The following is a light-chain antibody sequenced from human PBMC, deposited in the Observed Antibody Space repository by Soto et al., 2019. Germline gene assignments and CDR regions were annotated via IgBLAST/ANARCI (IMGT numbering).Light chain of an antibody. CDR1: SSDVGGYNY. Sequence: QSVLTQPASVSGSPGQSITISCTGTSSDVGGYNYVSWYQQHPGKAPKLMIYDVSTRPSGVSNRFSGSKSGNTASLTISGLQAEDEAAYYCSSYTSSSTPPFGTGTKVTVL. CDR3: SSYTSSSTPP. J-gene: IGLJ1*01. CDR2: DVS. V-gene: IGLV2-14*01.